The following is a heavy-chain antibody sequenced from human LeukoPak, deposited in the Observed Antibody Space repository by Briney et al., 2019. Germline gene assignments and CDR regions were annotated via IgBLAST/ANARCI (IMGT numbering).Heavy chain of an antibody. J-gene: IGHJ4*02. CDR1: GYTFTSYD. CDR2: ISAYNGNT. Sequence: ASVKVSCKASGYTFTSYDISWVRQAPGQGLEWMGWISAYNGNTNYAQKLQGRVTMTTDTSTSTAYMELRSLRSDDTAVYYCARLMVRGVKPYYFDYWGQGTLVTVSS. D-gene: IGHD3-10*01. CDR3: ARLMVRGVKPYYFDY. V-gene: IGHV1-18*01.